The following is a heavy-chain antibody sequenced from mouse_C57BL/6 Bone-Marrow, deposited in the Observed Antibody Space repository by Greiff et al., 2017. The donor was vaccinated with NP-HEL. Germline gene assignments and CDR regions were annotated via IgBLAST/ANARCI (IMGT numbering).Heavy chain of an antibody. CDR3: ARQSYDYDVGFDY. CDR1: GFPITSGYY. V-gene: IGHV12-3*01. CDR2: ITHSGET. Sequence: VHLVESGPGLVKPSQSLFLTCSITGFPITSGYYWIWIRQSPGKPLEWMGYITHSGETFYNPSLQSPISITRETSKNQFFLQLNSVTTEDTAMYYCARQSYDYDVGFDYWGQGTTLTVSS. D-gene: IGHD2-4*01. J-gene: IGHJ2*01.